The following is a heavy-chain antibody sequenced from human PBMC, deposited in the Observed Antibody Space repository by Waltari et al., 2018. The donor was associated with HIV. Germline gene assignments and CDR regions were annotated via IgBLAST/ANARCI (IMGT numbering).Heavy chain of an antibody. D-gene: IGHD4-17*01. CDR1: GYTFTTYG. J-gene: IGHJ5*02. CDR3: ARNDYGDHGNWFDP. V-gene: IGHV1-18*01. CDR2: SSGYNGNT. Sequence: QVQLVQSGVEVKEPGASVKVSCKASGYTFTTYGISWVRQAPGQGLEWMGWSSGYNGNTNYAQKFQGRGTMTTDTSTSTVYMELRSLRSDDTAVYYCARNDYGDHGNWFDPWGQGTLVTVSS.